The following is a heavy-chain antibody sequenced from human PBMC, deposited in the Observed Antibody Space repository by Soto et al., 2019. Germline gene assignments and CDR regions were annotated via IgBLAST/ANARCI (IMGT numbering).Heavy chain of an antibody. V-gene: IGHV3-7*01. CDR2: IKEDGSDK. Sequence: EVHLVDSGGGLVQPGGSLRLSCVASGFPFSSYWMSWVRQAPGKGLEWVANIKEDGSDKYYVDSVKGRFTISRDNAKNSLYLQMNSLRVEDTAVYYSVGVSLTGSWGQETLVAVSS. D-gene: IGHD3-9*01. CDR1: GFPFSSYW. J-gene: IGHJ5*02. CDR3: VGVSLTGS.